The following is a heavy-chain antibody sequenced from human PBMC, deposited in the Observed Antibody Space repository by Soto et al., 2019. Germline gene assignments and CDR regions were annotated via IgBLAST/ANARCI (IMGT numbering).Heavy chain of an antibody. Sequence: EVQLLESGGGLVQPGGSLRLSCAVSGFTFTTYWMSWVRQAPGKGLEWVANIRQDGGAQYYVDSVKGRFTISRDNAKNSVYLQMDSLRVEDTAVYYCVRGGHGSGSYLGSSWGQGILVTVSS. J-gene: IGHJ5*02. CDR2: IRQDGGAQ. D-gene: IGHD3-10*01. V-gene: IGHV3-7*03. CDR1: GFTFTTYW. CDR3: VRGGHGSGSYLGSS.